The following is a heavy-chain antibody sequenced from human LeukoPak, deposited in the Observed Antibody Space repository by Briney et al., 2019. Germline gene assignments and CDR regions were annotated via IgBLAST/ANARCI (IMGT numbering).Heavy chain of an antibody. D-gene: IGHD2-2*01. CDR2: ISSSSSYI. Sequence: GGSLRLSCAASGFTFSSYSMNWVRQAPGKGLEWVSSISSSSSYIYYADSVKGRFTISRDNAKNSLYLQMNSLRAEDTAVYYCARGGSGPAGCCWFDPWGQGTLVTVSS. V-gene: IGHV3-21*01. J-gene: IGHJ5*02. CDR3: ARGGSGPAGCCWFDP. CDR1: GFTFSSYS.